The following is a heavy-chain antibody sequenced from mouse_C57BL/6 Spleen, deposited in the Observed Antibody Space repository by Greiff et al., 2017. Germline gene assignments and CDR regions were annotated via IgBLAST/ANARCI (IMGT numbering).Heavy chain of an antibody. CDR1: GYSFTGYY. CDR3: ASITTVVATRYFDV. D-gene: IGHD1-1*01. V-gene: IGHV1-42*01. J-gene: IGHJ1*03. CDR2: INPSTGGT. Sequence: EVQLQQSGPELVKPGASVKISCKASGYSFTGYYMNWVKQSPEKSLEWIGEINPSTGGTTYNQKFKAKATLTVDKSSSTAYMQLKSLTSEDSAVYYCASITTVVATRYFDVWGTGTTVTVSS.